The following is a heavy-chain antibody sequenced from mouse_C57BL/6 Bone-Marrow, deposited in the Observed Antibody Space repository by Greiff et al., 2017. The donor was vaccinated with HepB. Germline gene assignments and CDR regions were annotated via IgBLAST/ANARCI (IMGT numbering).Heavy chain of an antibody. CDR2: INPYNGGT. CDR1: GYTFTDYY. V-gene: IGHV1-19*01. J-gene: IGHJ4*01. CDR3: ARTIYYDGSSYAY. D-gene: IGHD1-1*01. Sequence: EVQLQQSGPVLVKPGASVKMSCKASGYTFTDYYMNWVKQSHGKSLEWIGVINPYNGGTSYNQKFKGKATLTVDKSSSTAYMELSSLTSEDSAVYYCARTIYYDGSSYAYWGQGTSVTVSS.